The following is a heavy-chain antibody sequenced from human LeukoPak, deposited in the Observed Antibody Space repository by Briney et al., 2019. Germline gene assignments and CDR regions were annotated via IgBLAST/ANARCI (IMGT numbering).Heavy chain of an antibody. D-gene: IGHD2-2*01. CDR1: GFTFSNYE. V-gene: IGHV3-48*03. Sequence: GGSLRLSCAASGFTFSNYEMNWVRQAPGKGLEWVSYISSSGSTIYYADSVKGRFTISRDNAKNSLYLQMNSLRAEDTAVYYCATGYCSSTSCFRWGQGTLVTVSS. J-gene: IGHJ4*02. CDR2: ISSSGSTI. CDR3: ATGYCSSTSCFR.